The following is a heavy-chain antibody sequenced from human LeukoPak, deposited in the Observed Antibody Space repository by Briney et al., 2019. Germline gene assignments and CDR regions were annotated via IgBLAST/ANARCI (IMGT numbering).Heavy chain of an antibody. V-gene: IGHV4-59*08. CDR1: GGSISSYY. Sequence: SETLSLTCTVSGGSISSYYWSWIRQPPGKGLEWIGYIYYSGSTNYTPSLKSRVTIFVDTSKNQFSLKLSSVTAADTAVYYCARHHRQWLPPNWFDPWGQGTLVTVSS. CDR3: ARHHRQWLPPNWFDP. CDR2: IYYSGST. J-gene: IGHJ5*02. D-gene: IGHD6-19*01.